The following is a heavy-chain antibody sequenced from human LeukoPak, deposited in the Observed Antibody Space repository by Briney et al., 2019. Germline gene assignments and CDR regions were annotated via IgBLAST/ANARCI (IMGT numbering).Heavy chain of an antibody. V-gene: IGHV1-8*01. J-gene: IGHJ6*03. Sequence: ASVKVSCKASGYTFTSYDINWVRQATGQGLEWMGWMNPNSGNTGYAQKLQGRVTMTRNTSISTAYMELSSLRSEDTAVYYCARGPHYGSGSPDYYYYYMDVWGKGTTVTVSS. CDR2: MNPNSGNT. D-gene: IGHD3-10*01. CDR3: ARGPHYGSGSPDYYYYYMDV. CDR1: GYTFTSYD.